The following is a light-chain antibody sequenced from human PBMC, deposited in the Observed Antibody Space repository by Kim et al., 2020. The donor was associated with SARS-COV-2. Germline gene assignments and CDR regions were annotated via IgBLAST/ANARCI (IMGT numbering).Light chain of an antibody. CDR1: SANIGAGYA. J-gene: IGLJ2*01. Sequence: RGTSACTGSSANIGAGYAVHSYQRLPGTAPKLLLYANSKRPSGVPDRFSGSKSGTSASLAITGLQAEDEADYYCQSYDSSLSTLVFGGGTQLTVL. CDR2: ANS. V-gene: IGLV1-40*01. CDR3: QSYDSSLSTLV.